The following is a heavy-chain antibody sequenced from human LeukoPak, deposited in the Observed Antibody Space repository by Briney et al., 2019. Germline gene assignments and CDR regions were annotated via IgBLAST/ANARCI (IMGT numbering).Heavy chain of an antibody. CDR2: ISSSGRTI. D-gene: IGHD6-19*01. Sequence: PGGSLRLSCAASGFTFSSYEMNWVRQAPGKGLEWISYISSSGRTIYYADSVKGRFTISRDNAKNSLYLQMNSLRAEDTAVYYCATTVAGTADYWGQGTLVTVSS. CDR3: ATTVAGTADY. CDR1: GFTFSSYE. V-gene: IGHV3-48*03. J-gene: IGHJ4*02.